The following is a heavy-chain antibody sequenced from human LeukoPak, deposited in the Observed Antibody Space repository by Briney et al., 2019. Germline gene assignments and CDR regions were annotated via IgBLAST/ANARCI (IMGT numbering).Heavy chain of an antibody. V-gene: IGHV3-30*04. D-gene: IGHD2-15*01. CDR2: MSYDGTNK. Sequence: GGSLRLSCAASGFTVSTTAIHWVRQAPGKGLEWVAVMSYDGTNKYYADSVKGRFIISRDNSENTVYLQMNDLRAEDTAVYYCARVRVPSRILPPYFDYWGQGTLVTVSS. J-gene: IGHJ4*02. CDR3: ARVRVPSRILPPYFDY. CDR1: GFTVSTTA.